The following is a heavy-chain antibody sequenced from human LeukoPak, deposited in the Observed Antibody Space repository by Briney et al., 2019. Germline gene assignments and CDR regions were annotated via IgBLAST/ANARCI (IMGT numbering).Heavy chain of an antibody. J-gene: IGHJ3*02. D-gene: IGHD3-9*01. CDR1: GFTFSDHY. CDR2: ISGSGGST. Sequence: PGGSLRLSCAASGFTFSDHYMDWVRQAPGKGLEWVSAISGSGGSTYYADSVKGRFTISRDNSKNTLYLQMNSLRAEDTAVYYCAKDRQSYDILTGYYRPDAFDIWGQGIMVTVSS. V-gene: IGHV3-23*01. CDR3: AKDRQSYDILTGYYRPDAFDI.